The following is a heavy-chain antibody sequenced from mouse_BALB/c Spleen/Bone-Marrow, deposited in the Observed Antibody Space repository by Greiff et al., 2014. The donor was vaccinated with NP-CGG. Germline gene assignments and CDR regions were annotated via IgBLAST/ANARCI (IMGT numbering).Heavy chain of an antibody. CDR3: ARSGFDY. J-gene: IGHJ2*01. Sequence: QVHVKQSGSVLVRPGASVKLSCKASGYTLTSSWMHWAKQRPGQGLEWIGEIHPNSGNTNYNEKFKGKATLTVDTSSSTAYVDLSSLTSEDSAVYYCARSGFDYWGQGTTLTVSS. D-gene: IGHD4-1*01. V-gene: IGHV1S130*01. CDR1: GYTLTSSW. CDR2: IHPNSGNT.